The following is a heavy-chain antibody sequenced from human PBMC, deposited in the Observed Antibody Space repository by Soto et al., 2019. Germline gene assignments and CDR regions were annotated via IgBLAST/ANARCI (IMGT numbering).Heavy chain of an antibody. CDR2: IIPIFGTT. D-gene: IGHD1-1*01. CDR1: GGTFGTYG. J-gene: IGHJ4*02. Sequence: QVQLVQSGAEVKKPGSSVKVSCKASGGTFGTYGISWVRQAPGQGLEWMEGIIPIFGTTNYAQKFQGRVTITADEATTTAYMELRSLRSEDTAVYYCAREDPTLFFDYWGQGTLVTVSS. CDR3: AREDPTLFFDY. V-gene: IGHV1-69*01.